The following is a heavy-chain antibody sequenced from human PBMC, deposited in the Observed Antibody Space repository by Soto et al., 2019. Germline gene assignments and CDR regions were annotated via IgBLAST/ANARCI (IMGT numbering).Heavy chain of an antibody. CDR1: GGSISSGDYY. V-gene: IGHV4-30-4*01. CDR3: ARDGRTTGAFDI. J-gene: IGHJ3*02. D-gene: IGHD1-7*01. Sequence: SETLSLTCTVSGGSISSGDYYWSWIRQPPGKGLEWIGYIYYSGSTYYNPSLKSRVTISVDTSKNQFSLKLSSVTAADTAVYYCARDGRTTGAFDIWGQGTMVTVSS. CDR2: IYYSGST.